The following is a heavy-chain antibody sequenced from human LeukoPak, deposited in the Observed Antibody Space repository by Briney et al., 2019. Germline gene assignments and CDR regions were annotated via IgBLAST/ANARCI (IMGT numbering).Heavy chain of an antibody. CDR3: ARSPTYYDFWSGYKFIDY. CDR1: GFTFGTYW. CDR2: IKSDGSEK. V-gene: IGHV3-7*01. D-gene: IGHD3-3*01. J-gene: IGHJ4*02. Sequence: PGGSLRLSCAASGFTFGTYWMSWVRRAPGKGLEWVANIKSDGSEKYYADSVKGRFTISRDNVKKSLYMQMNSLRAEDTAVYYCARSPTYYDFWSGYKFIDYWGQGTLVTVSS.